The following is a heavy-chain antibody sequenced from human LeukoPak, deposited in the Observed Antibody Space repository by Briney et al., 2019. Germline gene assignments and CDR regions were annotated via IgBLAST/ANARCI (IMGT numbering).Heavy chain of an antibody. CDR3: ARGAWGIAAAADDAFDI. CDR2: ISGSGGST. Sequence: GGSLRLSCAASGFTFSSYAMSWVRQAPGKGLEWVSAISGSGGSTYYADSVKGRFTISRDNAKNSLYLQMNSLRAEDTAVYYCARGAWGIAAAADDAFDIWGQGTMVTVSS. V-gene: IGHV3-23*01. D-gene: IGHD6-13*01. CDR1: GFTFSSYA. J-gene: IGHJ3*02.